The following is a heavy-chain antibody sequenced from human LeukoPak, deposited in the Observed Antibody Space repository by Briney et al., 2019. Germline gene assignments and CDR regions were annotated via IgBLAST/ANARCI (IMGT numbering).Heavy chain of an antibody. CDR3: ARYNGRSSGWHENY. CDR1: VGSISNYY. CDR2: IYYSGSGST. Sequence: SETLSLTCTVSVGSISNYYWSWVRQPPGKGLEWIGYIYYSGSGSTSYNPSLKSRVTISVDTSQNQLSLNLRSVTAADTAIYYCARYNGRSSGWHENYWGQGTLVTVSS. V-gene: IGHV4-59*01. J-gene: IGHJ4*02. D-gene: IGHD6-19*01.